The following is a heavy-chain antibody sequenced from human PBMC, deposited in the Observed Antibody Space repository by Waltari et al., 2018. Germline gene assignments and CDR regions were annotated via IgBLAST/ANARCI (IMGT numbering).Heavy chain of an antibody. CDR1: GVSLGSYY. D-gene: IGHD3-10*01. CDR2: INNRGDT. J-gene: IGHJ1*01. Sequence: QLQLAASGPGLVKPSETLSLTCIVSGVSLGSYYWSWIRQPAGKGLEWIGRINNRGDTKYNPSLQSRVTISVDNSRDQFSLRLSSVTAADTAVYYCAKAMSGDGSLFEFWGQGALVTVSS. CDR3: AKAMSGDGSLFEF. V-gene: IGHV4-4*07.